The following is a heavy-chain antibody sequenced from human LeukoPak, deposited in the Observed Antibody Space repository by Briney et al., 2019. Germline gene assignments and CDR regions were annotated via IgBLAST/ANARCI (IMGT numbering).Heavy chain of an antibody. Sequence: SQTLSLTCTVSGGSISSGGYYWSWIRQHPGKGLEWIGYIYYSGRTYYNPSLKSRVTISVDTSKNQFSLKVSSVTAADTAVYYCARGRSRDGYNYDYWGQGTLVTVSS. J-gene: IGHJ4*02. V-gene: IGHV4-31*03. CDR2: IYYSGRT. CDR3: ARGRSRDGYNYDY. CDR1: GGSISSGGYY. D-gene: IGHD5-24*01.